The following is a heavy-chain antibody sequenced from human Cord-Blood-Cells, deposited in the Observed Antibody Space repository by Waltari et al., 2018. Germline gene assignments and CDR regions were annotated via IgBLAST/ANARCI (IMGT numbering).Heavy chain of an antibody. CDR3: ARHADYYGSGSYYLYYFDY. Sequence: QVQLQESGPGLVKPSETLSLTCTVSGGSISSYYWSWIRHPPGKGLEWIGYIYYSGSTNYNPSLKSRVTISVDTSKNQFSLKLSSVTAADTAVYYCARHADYYGSGSYYLYYFDYWGQGTLVTVSS. D-gene: IGHD3-10*01. CDR2: IYYSGST. J-gene: IGHJ4*02. CDR1: GGSISSYY. V-gene: IGHV4-59*08.